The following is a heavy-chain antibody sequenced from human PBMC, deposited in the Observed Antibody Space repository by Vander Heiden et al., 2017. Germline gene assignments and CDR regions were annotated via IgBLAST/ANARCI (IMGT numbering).Heavy chain of an antibody. V-gene: IGHV3-9*01. Sequence: EEQLVASGGGLVQPGRSLRLSCAASGFTFDAYAMHWVRQAPGKGLEWVSGISWNSGSIGYADSVKGRFTISRDNAKNSLYLQMNSLRAEDTALYYCAKVYYGSGPFDYWGQGTLVTVSS. CDR2: ISWNSGSI. CDR3: AKVYYGSGPFDY. D-gene: IGHD3-10*01. CDR1: GFTFDAYA. J-gene: IGHJ4*02.